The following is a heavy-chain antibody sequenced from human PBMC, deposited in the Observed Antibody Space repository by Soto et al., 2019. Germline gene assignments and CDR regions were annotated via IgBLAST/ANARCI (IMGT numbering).Heavy chain of an antibody. CDR3: ASQATGWYPDY. J-gene: IGHJ4*02. V-gene: IGHV4-31*03. CDR1: GGSISSGGYY. Sequence: QVQLRESGPGLVKPSQTLSLTCTVSGGSISSGGYYWSWIRQFPGKGLEWIGYIYDSGNTYYNPSLKSRITISTDTSKSQCSLNLTSVTAADTTVYYCASQATGWYPDYWGQGTLVTVSS. D-gene: IGHD6-19*01. CDR2: IYDSGNT.